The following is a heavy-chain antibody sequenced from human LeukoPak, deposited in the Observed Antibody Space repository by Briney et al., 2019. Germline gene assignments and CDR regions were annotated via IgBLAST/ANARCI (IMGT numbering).Heavy chain of an antibody. V-gene: IGHV4-59*01. CDR3: ARDSPRRGMDV. Sequence: SETLSLTCTVSGGSISSDYWSWTRQPPGKGLEWIGYIYYSGSTNYNPSLKSRVTISVDTSKNQFSLKLSSVTAADTAVYYCARDSPRRGMDVWGQGTTVTVSS. D-gene: IGHD5-24*01. CDR1: GGSISSDY. CDR2: IYYSGST. J-gene: IGHJ6*02.